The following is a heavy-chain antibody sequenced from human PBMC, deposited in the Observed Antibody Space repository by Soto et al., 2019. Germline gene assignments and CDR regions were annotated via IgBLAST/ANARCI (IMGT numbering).Heavy chain of an antibody. D-gene: IGHD3-10*01. CDR2: ISSSSSTI. V-gene: IGHV3-48*02. CDR1: GFTFSSYS. CDR3: ASIFELWRTYYYGMYV. J-gene: IGHJ6*02. Sequence: GGSLRLSCAASGFTFSSYSMNWVRQAPGKGLEWVSYISSSSSTIYYADSVKGRFTISRDNAKNSLYLQMNSLRDEDTAVYYCASIFELWRTYYYGMYVCGQGTTDTVSS.